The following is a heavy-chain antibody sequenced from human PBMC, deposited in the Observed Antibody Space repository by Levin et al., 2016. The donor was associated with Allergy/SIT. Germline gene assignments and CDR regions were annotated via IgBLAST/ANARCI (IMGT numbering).Heavy chain of an antibody. D-gene: IGHD1-7*01. CDR1: GFTINTYA. J-gene: IGHJ4*02. CDR2: MSASGGGT. V-gene: IGHV3-23*01. CDR3: AKMPATGTIWWLDS. Sequence: LSLTCAASGFTINTYAMSWVRQAPGKGLEWVSAMSASGGGTTYADSVKGRFIISRDNSKNMLYLQMNSLRADDTAVYYCAKMPATGTIWWLDSWGQGTLITVSS.